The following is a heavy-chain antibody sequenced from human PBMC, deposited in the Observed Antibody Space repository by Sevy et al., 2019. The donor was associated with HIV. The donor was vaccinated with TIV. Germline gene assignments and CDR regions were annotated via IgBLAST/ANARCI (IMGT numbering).Heavy chain of an antibody. CDR1: GGSISSHY. D-gene: IGHD6-19*01. V-gene: IGHV4-4*07. CDR3: ARGKAVAGMPYYYGKDV. CDR2: IYTSGST. J-gene: IGHJ6*02. Sequence: SETLSLTCTVSGGSISSHYWSWIRQPAGKGLEWIGRIYTSGSTNYNPSLKSRVTMSVDTSKNQFSLKLSSVTAADTAVYYCARGKAVAGMPYYYGKDVWGQGTTVTVSS.